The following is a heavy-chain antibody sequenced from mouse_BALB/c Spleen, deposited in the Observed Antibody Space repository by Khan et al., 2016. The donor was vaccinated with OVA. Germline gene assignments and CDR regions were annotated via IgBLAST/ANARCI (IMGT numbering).Heavy chain of an antibody. CDR2: ISSGGSYT. CDR1: GFSFSSYS. Sequence: VQLKESGGGLVRPGGSLRLSCAASGFSFSSYSMSWVRQTPEKRLEWVATISSGGSYTYYPDSVKGRFTISRDNAKNTLYLQLSSLKSEDTAMYYCTRHRDYYGSNPYFDYWGQDTTLTVSS. V-gene: IGHV5-6-4*01. CDR3: TRHRDYYGSNPYFDY. J-gene: IGHJ2*01. D-gene: IGHD1-1*01.